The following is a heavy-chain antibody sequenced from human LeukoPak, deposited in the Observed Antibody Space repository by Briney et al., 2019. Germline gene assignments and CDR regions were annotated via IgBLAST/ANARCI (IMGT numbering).Heavy chain of an antibody. CDR3: ARMGIAAVGAYYFDY. CDR1: GDSVSSYY. D-gene: IGHD6-13*01. Sequence: LSLTCTVSGDSVSSYYWSWIRQAPGKGLEWVSYISRNSYTNYADSVKGRFTISRDNAKNSLYLQMASLRAEDTAVYYCARMGIAAVGAYYFDYWGQGTLVAVSS. J-gene: IGHJ4*02. CDR2: ISRNSYT. V-gene: IGHV3-11*06.